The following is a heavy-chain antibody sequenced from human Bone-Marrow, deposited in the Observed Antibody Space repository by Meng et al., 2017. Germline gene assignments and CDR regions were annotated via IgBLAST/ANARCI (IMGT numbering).Heavy chain of an antibody. D-gene: IGHD6-6*01. J-gene: IGHJ4*02. CDR1: GGSINSGDYY. CDR3: ARGLRAARPLLFGY. V-gene: IGHV4-31*03. Sequence: QVQPQASGPRLVKPLQTLSLTCTVSGGSINSGDYYWSWIRQHPGKGLEWIGFIYYTGSTQYNPSLKSRVTISVDTSKNQFSLKLSSVTAADTAVYYCARGLRAARPLLFGYWGQGTLVTVSS. CDR2: IYYTGST.